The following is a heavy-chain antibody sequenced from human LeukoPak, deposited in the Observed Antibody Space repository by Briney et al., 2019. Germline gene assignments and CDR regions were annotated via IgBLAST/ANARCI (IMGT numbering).Heavy chain of an antibody. D-gene: IGHD3-10*01. CDR3: ARHPELYFFDY. Sequence: PSERLSLTCTVSGASISSYYWSWIRKPPGKGLEWIGYISYSGSTNYNPSPNSRVTISADTPKNQVSLTLSSVTAADTAVYYCARHPELYFFDYWGQGTVVTHSS. V-gene: IGHV4-59*08. CDR2: ISYSGST. J-gene: IGHJ4*02. CDR1: GASISSYY.